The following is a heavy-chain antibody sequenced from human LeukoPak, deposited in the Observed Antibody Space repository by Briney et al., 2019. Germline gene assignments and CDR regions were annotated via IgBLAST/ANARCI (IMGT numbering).Heavy chain of an antibody. CDR1: GFTFSSYS. Sequence: GGSLRLSCAASGFTFSSYSMNWVRQAPGKGLEWVSSISSSSSYIHYADSVKGRFTISRDNAKNSLYLQMNSLRAEDTAVYYCARKAQGSWYDEGRGYFDYWGQGTLVTVSS. CDR2: ISSSSSYI. D-gene: IGHD3-10*01. V-gene: IGHV3-21*01. CDR3: ARKAQGSWYDEGRGYFDY. J-gene: IGHJ4*02.